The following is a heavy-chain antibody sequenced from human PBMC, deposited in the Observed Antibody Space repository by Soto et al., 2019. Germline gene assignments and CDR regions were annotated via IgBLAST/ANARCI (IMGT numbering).Heavy chain of an antibody. D-gene: IGHD4-17*01. V-gene: IGHV4-59*01. CDR3: ARDTVLTGMFDF. Sequence: QVLLQESGPGQVKPSETLSLTCTVSGGSIGSYHWSWVRQPPGKGLEWIASVYYTGTTNYNPSLGSRVTLSIDAPGNRFSMEITSVTAADTAIYYCARDTVLTGMFDFWGQGTLVTVSS. J-gene: IGHJ4*02. CDR1: GGSIGSYH. CDR2: VYYTGTT.